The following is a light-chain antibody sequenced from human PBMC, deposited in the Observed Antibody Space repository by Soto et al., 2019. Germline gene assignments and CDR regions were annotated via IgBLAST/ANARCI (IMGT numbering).Light chain of an antibody. CDR1: QSVGTN. Sequence: IVMTQSPATLSVSPGESATLSCRASQSVGTNLAWYQQKPGQAPRVLIHSASTRATGIPARFSGSGSDTEFTLTISGIQSEDFAIYYCQQYNNWPPYSFGQGTKLENK. V-gene: IGKV3-15*01. CDR3: QQYNNWPPYS. J-gene: IGKJ2*01. CDR2: SAS.